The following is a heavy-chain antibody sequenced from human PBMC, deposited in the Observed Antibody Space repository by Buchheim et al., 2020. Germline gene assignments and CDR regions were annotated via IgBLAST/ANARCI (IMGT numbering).Heavy chain of an antibody. D-gene: IGHD1-14*01. CDR1: GFYFSSYG. CDR2: IDPSSSIT. Sequence: EVQLVGSEGGSVQPGGSLRLSCAASGFYFSSYGMTWVRQAPGKGLEWVSYIDPSSSITYYADSVKGRLTISRDNAKKSLFLPMNSLRAEDTAVYYCARARYNTSPDYWGQGTL. J-gene: IGHJ4*02. CDR3: ARARYNTSPDY. V-gene: IGHV3-48*04.